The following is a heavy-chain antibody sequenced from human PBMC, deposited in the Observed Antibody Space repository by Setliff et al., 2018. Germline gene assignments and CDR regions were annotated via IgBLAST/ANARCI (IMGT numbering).Heavy chain of an antibody. Sequence: ASVKVSCKASGYTFTSYYMHWVRQAPGQGLEWMGIFNPSGGSTSYAQKFQGRVTMTRDTSTSTVYMELSSLRSEDTAVYYCARQIALGDSSGYGTRSPRAALHYWGQGTLVTVSS. D-gene: IGHD3-22*01. CDR3: ARQIALGDSSGYGTRSPRAALHY. V-gene: IGHV1-46*01. J-gene: IGHJ4*02. CDR2: FNPSGGST. CDR1: GYTFTSYY.